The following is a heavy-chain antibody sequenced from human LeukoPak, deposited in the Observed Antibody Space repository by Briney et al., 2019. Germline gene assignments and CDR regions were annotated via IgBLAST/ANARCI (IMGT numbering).Heavy chain of an antibody. CDR1: GGTFSSYA. CDR3: ARDGRWLNRNDAFDI. CDR2: IIPILGIA. Sequence: ASVKVSCKASGGTFSSYAISWVRQAPGQGLEWMGRIIPILGIANYAQKFQGRVTITADKSTSTAYMELSSLRSEDTAVYYCARDGRWLNRNDAFDIWGQGTMVTVSS. D-gene: IGHD5-24*01. V-gene: IGHV1-69*04. J-gene: IGHJ3*02.